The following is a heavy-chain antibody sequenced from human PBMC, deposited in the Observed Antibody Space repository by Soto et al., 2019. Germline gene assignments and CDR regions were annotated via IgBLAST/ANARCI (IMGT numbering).Heavy chain of an antibody. J-gene: IGHJ5*02. V-gene: IGHV3-15*01. D-gene: IGHD3-3*01. CDR3: TTDSLVLRFLEWAFDP. CDR1: GFTFSNAW. CDR2: IKSKTDGGTT. Sequence: EVQLVESGGGLVKPGGSLRLSCAASGFTFSNAWMSWVRQAPGKGLAWVGRIKSKTDGGTTDYAAPVKGRFTISRDDSKNTLYLQMNSLTTEDTAVYYCTTDSLVLRFLEWAFDPWGQGTLVTVSS.